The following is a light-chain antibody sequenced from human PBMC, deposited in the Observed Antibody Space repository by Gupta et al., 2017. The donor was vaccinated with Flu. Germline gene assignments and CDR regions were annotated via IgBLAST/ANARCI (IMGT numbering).Light chain of an antibody. CDR3: QQYGISLDN. CDR2: GAS. Sequence: EIALTQSPGTLPLSPGERATLSCRASQSVNNNLLTWYQQKPGQAPRLLIYGASSRATGIPDRFSGSGSGTDFTLTIRRLEPEDFAVYYCQQYGISLDNFGQGTKLEIK. V-gene: IGKV3-20*01. CDR1: QSVNNNL. J-gene: IGKJ2*01.